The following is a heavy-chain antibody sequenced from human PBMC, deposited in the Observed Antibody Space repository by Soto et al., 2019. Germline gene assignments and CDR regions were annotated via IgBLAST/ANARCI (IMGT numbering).Heavy chain of an antibody. CDR2: INHSGST. V-gene: IGHV4-34*01. D-gene: IGHD2-8*02. Sequence: QVQLQQWGAGLLKPSETLSLTCAVYGGSFSGYYWTWIRQPPGTVLECMGEINHSGSTHSNPSLKXRVTISVDTSKIQFSLKLTSVTAADTAVYYCARDKITGLFDYWGQGPLVTVSS. CDR3: ARDKITGLFDY. J-gene: IGHJ4*02. CDR1: GGSFSGYY.